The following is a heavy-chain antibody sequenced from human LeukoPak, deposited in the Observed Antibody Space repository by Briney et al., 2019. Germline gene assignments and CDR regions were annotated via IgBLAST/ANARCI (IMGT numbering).Heavy chain of an antibody. J-gene: IGHJ4*02. V-gene: IGHV1-69*13. Sequence: SVKVSCKASGYTFSTYAITWVRQAPGQRLDWMGEIIPLVNTASYAQKFQGRVTITADESTRTVYMELTRLTSEDTAVYYCARNLYCTDSGCYPWGQGTLVTVSS. CDR1: GYTFSTYA. D-gene: IGHD2-8*01. CDR2: IIPLVNTA. CDR3: ARNLYCTDSGCYP.